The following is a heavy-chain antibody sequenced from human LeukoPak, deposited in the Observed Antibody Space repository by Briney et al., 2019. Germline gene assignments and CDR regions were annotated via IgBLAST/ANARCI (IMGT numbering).Heavy chain of an antibody. J-gene: IGHJ4*02. V-gene: IGHV3-23*01. D-gene: IGHD3-22*01. CDR1: GFTFSSYA. CDR2: ISGSGGST. Sequence: GGSLRLSCAASGFTFSSYAMSLVRQAPGKGLEWVSAISGSGGSTYYADSVKGRFTISRDNSKNTLYLQMNSLRAEDTAVYYCAKTSSDKYDSSGYYGHYWGQGTLVTVSS. CDR3: AKTSSDKYDSSGYYGHY.